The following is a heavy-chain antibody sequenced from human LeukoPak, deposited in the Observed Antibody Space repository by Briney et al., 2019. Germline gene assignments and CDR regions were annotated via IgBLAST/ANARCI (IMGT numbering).Heavy chain of an antibody. CDR1: GFTFSSYA. Sequence: GGSLRLSCAASGFTFSSYAMSWVRQAPGKGLEWVSGISWNSGNIGYADSMKGRFTISRDNAKNSLYLQMNSLRAEDTALYYCAKGGGGYSYYGMDVWGQGTTVTVSS. J-gene: IGHJ6*02. V-gene: IGHV3-9*01. CDR2: ISWNSGNI. CDR3: AKGGGGYSYYGMDV. D-gene: IGHD5-12*01.